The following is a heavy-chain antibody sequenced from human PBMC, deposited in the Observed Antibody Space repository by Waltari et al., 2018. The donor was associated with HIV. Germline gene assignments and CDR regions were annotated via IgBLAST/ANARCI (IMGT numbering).Heavy chain of an antibody. D-gene: IGHD1-26*01. Sequence: QVHLVQSGAEMKKPGASVKVSCKASGYTFLSYGISWVRQAPGHGLEWMGWISTYNANTNHAQSLQGRVTRTTDTATTTAYMELRSLTSDDTAVYYCARDGLRYSGTFYSDYWGQGTLVTVSS. CDR3: ARDGLRYSGTFYSDY. V-gene: IGHV1-18*01. CDR1: GYTFLSYG. J-gene: IGHJ4*02. CDR2: ISTYNANT.